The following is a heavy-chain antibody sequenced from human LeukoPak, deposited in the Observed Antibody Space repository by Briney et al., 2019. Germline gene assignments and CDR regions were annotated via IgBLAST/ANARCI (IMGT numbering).Heavy chain of an antibody. Sequence: PGGSLRLSCAASGFTFSSYWMSWVRQAPGKGLEWVGFIRSKAYGGTTEYAASVKGRFTISRDDSKSIAYLQMNSLKTEDTAVYYCTRDRTSSGWYRQSGYWGQGTLVTVSS. CDR2: IRSKAYGGTT. J-gene: IGHJ4*02. CDR3: TRDRTSSGWYRQSGY. CDR1: GFTFSSYW. V-gene: IGHV3-49*04. D-gene: IGHD6-19*01.